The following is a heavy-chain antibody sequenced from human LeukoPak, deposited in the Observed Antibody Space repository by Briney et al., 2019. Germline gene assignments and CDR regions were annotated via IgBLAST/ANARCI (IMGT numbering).Heavy chain of an antibody. V-gene: IGHV3-23*01. CDR2: ISASGSRT. D-gene: IGHD2-2*01. CDR1: GFSFSTYS. J-gene: IGHJ4*02. Sequence: PGGSLRLSCTASGFSFSTYSMIWVRQAPGKGPEWVSEISASGSRTYYTDAVKGRFTVARDNSRNTVYLEMNSPRADDTAVYYCARGTSGAFDHWGQGTLVTVYS. CDR3: ARGTSGAFDH.